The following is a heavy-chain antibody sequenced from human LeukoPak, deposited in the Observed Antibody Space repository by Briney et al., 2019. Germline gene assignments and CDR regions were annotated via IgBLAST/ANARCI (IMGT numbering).Heavy chain of an antibody. J-gene: IGHJ6*03. CDR1: GFSFDDYD. CDR3: ARAQYCSSTSCYKPYYYMDV. V-gene: IGHV3-9*01. CDR2: ISWNSGKI. Sequence: PGGALRLSCAASGFSFDDYDMHWVRHGPGKGLEWVSGISWNSGKIYYADSVKGRFTISRDNAKNSLYLQMNSLRAEDTAVYYCARAQYCSSTSCYKPYYYMDVWGKGTTVTVSS. D-gene: IGHD2-2*02.